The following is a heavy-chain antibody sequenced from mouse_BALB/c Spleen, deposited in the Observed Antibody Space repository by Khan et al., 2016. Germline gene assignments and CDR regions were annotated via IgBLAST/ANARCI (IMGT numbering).Heavy chain of an antibody. CDR1: GFTFSDYY. J-gene: IGHJ3*01. CDR3: AREGLRRGFAC. Sequence: EVELVESGGGLVKPGGSLKLSCAASGFTFSDYYMYWVRQTPEKRLEWVATISDGGSYPYYPDSVKGRFIIPRDNAKNNLYLQRSSLRSEDTAMYYCAREGLRRGFACWGQGTLVTVSA. CDR2: ISDGGSYP. V-gene: IGHV5-4*02. D-gene: IGHD2-4*01.